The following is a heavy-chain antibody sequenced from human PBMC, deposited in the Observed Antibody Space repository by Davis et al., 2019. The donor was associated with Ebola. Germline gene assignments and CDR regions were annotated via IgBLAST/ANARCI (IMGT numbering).Heavy chain of an antibody. CDR3: ARWNFGVGRYGMDV. CDR2: IKQDGSEK. J-gene: IGHJ6*02. V-gene: IGHV3-7*01. Sequence: PGGSLRLSCAASGFTFSSYWMSWVRQAPGKGLEWVANIKQDGSEKYYVDSVKGRFTISRDNSKNTLYLQMNSLRAEDTAVYYCARWNFGVGRYGMDVWGQGTTVTVSS. CDR1: GFTFSSYW. D-gene: IGHD3-3*01.